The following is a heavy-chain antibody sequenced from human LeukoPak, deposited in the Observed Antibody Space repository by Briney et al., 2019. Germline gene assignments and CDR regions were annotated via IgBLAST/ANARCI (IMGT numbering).Heavy chain of an antibody. CDR1: VGTFRSYA. J-gene: IGHJ4*02. V-gene: IGHV1-69*04. D-gene: IGHD3-10*01. Sequence: ASVKVSCRVSVGTFRSYAISWVRRARGQGFEWMGKLIPILGIANWAQKFQGRVTITADKSTSTAYMELSSLRSEDTAVYYCARAITMVRGVIGFDYWGQGTLVTVSS. CDR2: LIPILGIA. CDR3: ARAITMVRGVIGFDY.